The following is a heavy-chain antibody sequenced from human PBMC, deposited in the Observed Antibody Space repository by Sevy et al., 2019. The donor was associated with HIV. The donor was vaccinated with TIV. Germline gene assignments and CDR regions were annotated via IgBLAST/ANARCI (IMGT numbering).Heavy chain of an antibody. D-gene: IGHD3-22*01. CDR3: AKDGGHSDDSSAYIDH. J-gene: IGHJ4*02. Sequence: GGSLRLSCAASGFTFSTYGMSWVRQAPGKGLEWVSRISGSGVSTYYAYFVKGRFTFSRDNSRNTVYLQMNSLRVEDTAVYFCAKDGGHSDDSSAYIDHWGQGTLVTVSS. V-gene: IGHV3-23*01. CDR2: ISGSGVST. CDR1: GFTFSTYG.